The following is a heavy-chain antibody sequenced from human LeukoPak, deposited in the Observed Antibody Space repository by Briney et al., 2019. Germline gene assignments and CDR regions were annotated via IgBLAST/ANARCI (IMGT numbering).Heavy chain of an antibody. D-gene: IGHD1-1*01. CDR1: GFTFNDYG. CDR3: FRVSYDAYPPYYFDY. Sequence: GGSLRLSCSTSGFTFNDYGVTWVRQAPGKGLEWVGLIRNKNYGRTTEYAASVKDRFTFSRDDSKSIAYLQLNSLKTEDTAVYYCFRVSYDAYPPYYFDYWGQGTLVTVSS. CDR2: IRNKNYGRTT. J-gene: IGHJ4*02. V-gene: IGHV3-49*04.